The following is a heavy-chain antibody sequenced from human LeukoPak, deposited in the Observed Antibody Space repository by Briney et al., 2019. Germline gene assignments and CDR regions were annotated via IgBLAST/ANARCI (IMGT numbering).Heavy chain of an antibody. CDR1: GDSSSSSSYS. V-gene: IGHV4-39*02. J-gene: IGHJ5*02. CDR3: ARDRNPLRWLQSSRGWFDP. CDR2: IYYSGST. D-gene: IGHD5-24*01. Sequence: SSETLSLTCTVSGDSSSSSSYSWGWIRQPPGKGLEWIGSIYYSGSTYYNPSLKSRVTISVDTSKNQFSLKLSSVTAADTAVYYCARDRNPLRWLQSSRGWFDPWGQGTLVTVSS.